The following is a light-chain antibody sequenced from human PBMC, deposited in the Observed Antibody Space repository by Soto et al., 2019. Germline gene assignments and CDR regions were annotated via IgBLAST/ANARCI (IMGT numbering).Light chain of an antibody. CDR3: QQYKNWPPLT. J-gene: IGKJ4*01. CDR2: GAF. Sequence: EIVMTQSPATLSVSPGETATLSCRASQSVSYNLAWYQQKPGQGPRLLIYGAFSRVTGVPARFSGSGSGTEFTLPIISRQYEDFVVSYCQQYKNWPPLTFGGGTKVEIK. V-gene: IGKV3-15*01. CDR1: QSVSYN.